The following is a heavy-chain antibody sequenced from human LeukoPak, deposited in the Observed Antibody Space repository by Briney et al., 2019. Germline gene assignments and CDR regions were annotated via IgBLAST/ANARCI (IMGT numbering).Heavy chain of an antibody. CDR3: ASSFYGSGSYYNLVWFDP. V-gene: IGHV1-2*02. D-gene: IGHD3-10*01. Sequence: ASVKVSCKASGYTSTSYGISWVRQAPGQGLEWMGWINPNSGGTNYAQKFQGRVTMTRDTFISTAYMELSRLRSDDTAVYYCASSFYGSGSYYNLVWFDPWGQGTLVTVSS. J-gene: IGHJ5*02. CDR2: INPNSGGT. CDR1: GYTSTSYG.